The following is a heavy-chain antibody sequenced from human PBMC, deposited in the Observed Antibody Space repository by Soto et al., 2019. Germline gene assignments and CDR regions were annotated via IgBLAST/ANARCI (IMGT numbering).Heavy chain of an antibody. V-gene: IGHV3-23*01. J-gene: IGHJ6*02. Sequence: GGSLRLSCAASGFTFSSYAMSWVRQAPGKGLEWVSAISGSGGSTYYADSVKGRFTISRDNSKNTLYLQMNSLRAEDTAVYYCVRGPLHASPVYYYYYYGMDVWGQGTTVTVSS. CDR1: GFTFSSYA. CDR3: VRGPLHASPVYYYYYYGMDV. CDR2: ISGSGGST. D-gene: IGHD2-2*01.